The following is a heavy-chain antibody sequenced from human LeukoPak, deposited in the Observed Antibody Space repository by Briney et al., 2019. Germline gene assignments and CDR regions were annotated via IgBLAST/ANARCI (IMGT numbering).Heavy chain of an antibody. Sequence: KPSETLSLTCTVSGGSISSYYWSWIRQPPGKGLEWIGYIYYSGSTNYNPSLKSRVTISVDTSKNQFSLKLSSVAAADTAVYYCARDKVVPAAIYYYYMDVWGKGTTVTVSS. J-gene: IGHJ6*03. D-gene: IGHD2-2*01. CDR2: IYYSGST. CDR3: ARDKVVPAAIYYYYMDV. CDR1: GGSISSYY. V-gene: IGHV4-59*01.